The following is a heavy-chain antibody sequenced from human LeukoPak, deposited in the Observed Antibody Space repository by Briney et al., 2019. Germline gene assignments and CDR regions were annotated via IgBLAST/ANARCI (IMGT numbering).Heavy chain of an antibody. Sequence: TGGSLRLSCAASGFTFSSYSMNWVRQAPGKGLEWVSSISSSSSYIYYADSVKGRFTISRDNAKNSLYLQMNSLRAEDTAVYYCASDKHYYDSSGYYPDAFDIWGQGTMVTVSP. CDR3: ASDKHYYDSSGYYPDAFDI. CDR2: ISSSSSYI. J-gene: IGHJ3*02. V-gene: IGHV3-21*01. D-gene: IGHD3-22*01. CDR1: GFTFSSYS.